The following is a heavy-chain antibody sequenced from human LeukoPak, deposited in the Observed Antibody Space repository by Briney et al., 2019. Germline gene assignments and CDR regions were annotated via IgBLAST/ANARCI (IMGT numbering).Heavy chain of an antibody. V-gene: IGHV1-69*13. J-gene: IGHJ6*03. D-gene: IGHD3-3*01. Sequence: VASVKVSCKASGGTFSSYAISWVRQAPGQGLEWMGGIIPIFGTANYAQKFQGRVTITADESTSTAYMELSSLRSEDTAVYYCARRAPGLRFLEWSYYMDVWGKGTTVTVSS. CDR2: IIPIFGTA. CDR3: ARRAPGLRFLEWSYYMDV. CDR1: GGTFSSYA.